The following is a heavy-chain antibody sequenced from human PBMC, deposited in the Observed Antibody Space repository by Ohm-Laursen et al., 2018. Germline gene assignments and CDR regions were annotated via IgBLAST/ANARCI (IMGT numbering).Heavy chain of an antibody. J-gene: IGHJ6*02. CDR1: GGTFSSYA. D-gene: IGHD3-10*01. Sequence: SSVKVSCKASGGTFSSYAISWVRQAPGQALEWMGWITPFNGNTNYAQKFQDRVTITRDRSMSTAYMELSSLRSEDTAMYYCARSRTMVRGDYGMDVWGQGTTVTVSS. V-gene: IGHV1-45*02. CDR3: ARSRTMVRGDYGMDV. CDR2: ITPFNGNT.